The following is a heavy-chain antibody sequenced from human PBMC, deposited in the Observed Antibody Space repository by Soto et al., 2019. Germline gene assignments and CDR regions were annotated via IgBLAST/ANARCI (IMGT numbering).Heavy chain of an antibody. CDR2: ISGDGSST. J-gene: IGHJ4*02. CDR3: ARGGRGGFDY. V-gene: IGHV3-74*01. CDR1: GFTFTTYY. Sequence: LRLSCAASGFTFTTYYMHWVRQALGKGLVWVSRISGDGSSTDYADSVKGRFTPSRDNARNTLSLQMSSLRVEDTAVYYCARGGRGGFDYWGQGVLVTVSS. D-gene: IGHD3-16*01.